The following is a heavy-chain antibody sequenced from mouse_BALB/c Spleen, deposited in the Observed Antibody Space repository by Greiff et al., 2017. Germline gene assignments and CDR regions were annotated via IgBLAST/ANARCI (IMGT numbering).Heavy chain of an antibody. CDR3: ARGLYDYDGAY. V-gene: IGHV5-6-5*01. CDR1: GFTFSSYA. J-gene: IGHJ3*01. Sequence: EVMLVESGGGLVKPGGSLKLSCAASGFTFSSYAMSWVRQTPEKRLEWVASISSGGSTYYPDSVKGRFTISRDNARNILYLQMSSLRSEDTAMYYCARGLYDYDGAYWGQGTLVTVSA. CDR2: ISSGGST. D-gene: IGHD2-4*01.